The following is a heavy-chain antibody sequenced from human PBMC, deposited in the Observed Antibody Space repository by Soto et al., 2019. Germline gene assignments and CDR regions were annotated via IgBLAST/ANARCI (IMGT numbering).Heavy chain of an antibody. D-gene: IGHD3-22*01. J-gene: IGHJ5*02. CDR3: ARALIVVLPSWFDP. Sequence: QVQLQESGPGLVKPSQTLSLTCTVSGGSISSGGYYWSWIRQHPGKGLEWIGYIYYSGSTYYNPSLKSRVTIAVDTSKNQSCLKLSSATAADTAVYYCARALIVVLPSWFDPWGQGTLVTVSS. CDR1: GGSISSGGYY. CDR2: IYYSGST. V-gene: IGHV4-31*03.